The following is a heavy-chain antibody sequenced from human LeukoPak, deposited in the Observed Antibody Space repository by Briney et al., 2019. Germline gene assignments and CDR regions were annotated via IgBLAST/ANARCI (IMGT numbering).Heavy chain of an antibody. Sequence: SGPTLVKPTQTLTLTCTFSGFSLSTSGVGVGWIRQPPGKALEWLALIYWNDDKRYSPSLKSRLTITKDTSKNQVVLTMTNMDPVDTATYYCAHRLTGDYGRGAFDYWGQGTLVTVSS. CDR1: GFSLSTSGVG. D-gene: IGHD4/OR15-4a*01. V-gene: IGHV2-5*01. J-gene: IGHJ4*02. CDR3: AHRLTGDYGRGAFDY. CDR2: IYWNDDK.